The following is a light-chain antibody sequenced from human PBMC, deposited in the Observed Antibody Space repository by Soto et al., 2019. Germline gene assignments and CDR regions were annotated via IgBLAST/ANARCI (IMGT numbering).Light chain of an antibody. CDR3: SSYAGSNNYV. CDR1: RNDIGYYDS. V-gene: IGLV2-8*01. J-gene: IGLJ1*01. CDR2: EVN. Sequence: QSALTQPPSASGSLGQSVTISCIGTRNDIGYYDSVSWYQHHPGKAPQAVIYEVNKRPSGVPDRFSGSKSGNTASLTVSGLQPEDEDDYYCSSYAGSNNYVFGTGTKVTVL.